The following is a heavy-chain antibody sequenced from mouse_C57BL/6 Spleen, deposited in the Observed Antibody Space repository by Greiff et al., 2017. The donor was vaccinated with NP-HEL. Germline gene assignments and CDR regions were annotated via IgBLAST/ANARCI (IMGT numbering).Heavy chain of an antibody. CDR2: ISSGSSTI. CDR3: ARNWVHWYFDV. D-gene: IGHD4-1*01. CDR1: GFTFSDYG. J-gene: IGHJ1*03. Sequence: EVKLVESGGGLVKPGGSLKLSCAASGFTFSDYGMHWVRQAPEKGLEWVAYISSGSSTIYYADTVKGRFTISRDNAKNTLFLQMTSLRSEDTAMYYCARNWVHWYFDVWGTGTTVTVSS. V-gene: IGHV5-17*01.